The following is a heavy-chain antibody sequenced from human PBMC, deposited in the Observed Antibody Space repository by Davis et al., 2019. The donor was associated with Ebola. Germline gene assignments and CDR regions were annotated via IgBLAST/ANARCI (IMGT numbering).Heavy chain of an antibody. CDR1: GFNFRNYA. Sequence: GESLKISCAASGFNFRNYAMTWVRQAPGKGLEWVSAIRDSGSNTYYADSVKGRFTISRDNSKNTLYLQMNSLRAEDTAVYYCAKGDCTGGVCPGMDVWGQGTTVTVSS. D-gene: IGHD2-8*02. CDR2: IRDSGSNT. CDR3: AKGDCTGGVCPGMDV. J-gene: IGHJ6*02. V-gene: IGHV3-23*01.